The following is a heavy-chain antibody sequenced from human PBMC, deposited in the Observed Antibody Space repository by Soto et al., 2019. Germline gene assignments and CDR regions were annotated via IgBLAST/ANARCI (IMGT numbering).Heavy chain of an antibody. J-gene: IGHJ4*02. V-gene: IGHV1-2*04. CDR1: GYTFTGYY. Sequence: QVQLVHSGAEVKKPGASVKVSCKASGYTFTGYYMHWVRQAPGHGLEWMGWINPNSGGTNYAQKFQGWVTMTRDTSISTAYMDLSRLRSDDTAVYYCARDGVDCSGGSCLGGYWGQGTLVNVSS. D-gene: IGHD2-15*01. CDR2: INPNSGGT. CDR3: ARDGVDCSGGSCLGGY.